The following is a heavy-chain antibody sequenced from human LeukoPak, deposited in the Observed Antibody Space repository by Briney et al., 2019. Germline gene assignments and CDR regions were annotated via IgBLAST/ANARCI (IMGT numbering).Heavy chain of an antibody. CDR1: GFTFSDSY. V-gene: IGHV3-11*04. D-gene: IGHD6-13*01. CDR2: ISSRGNTI. J-gene: IGHJ4*02. Sequence: PGGSLRLSCAASGFTFSDSYMNWIRQAPGKGLEWVSYISSRGNTIYYADSVKGRFTISRDNAKNSLYLQMNSLRAEDTAVYYCARAGSSWTHYWGQGTLVTVSS. CDR3: ARAGSSWTHY.